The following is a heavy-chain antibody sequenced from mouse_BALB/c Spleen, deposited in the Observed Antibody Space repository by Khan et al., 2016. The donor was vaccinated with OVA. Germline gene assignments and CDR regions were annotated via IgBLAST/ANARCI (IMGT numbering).Heavy chain of an antibody. V-gene: IGHV3-2*02. J-gene: IGHJ1*01. CDR2: ISYSGST. Sequence: EVQLQESGPGLVKPSQSLSLTCTVTGYSITSDYAWYWIRQFPGNKLEWMAYISYSGSTSSNPSLKSRISVTRDTSKNQFFLQLNSVTTEDTATYYCARRYYYGQWYFDVWGAGTTVTVSS. D-gene: IGHD1-1*01. CDR3: ARRYYYGQWYFDV. CDR1: GYSITSDYA.